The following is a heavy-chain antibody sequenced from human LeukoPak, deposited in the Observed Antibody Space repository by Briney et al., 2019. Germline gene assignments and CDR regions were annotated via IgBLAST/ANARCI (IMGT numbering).Heavy chain of an antibody. J-gene: IGHJ3*02. Sequence: ASVKVSCKASGYSFTSHYMHWVRQAPGQGLEWMGLINPSGSSTLYAQKFQGRVTITADKSTSTAYMELSSLRSEDTDVYYCTKAYDSSGYYDAFDIWGQGTMVTVSS. D-gene: IGHD3-22*01. CDR2: INPSGSST. CDR1: GYSFTSHY. V-gene: IGHV1-46*01. CDR3: TKAYDSSGYYDAFDI.